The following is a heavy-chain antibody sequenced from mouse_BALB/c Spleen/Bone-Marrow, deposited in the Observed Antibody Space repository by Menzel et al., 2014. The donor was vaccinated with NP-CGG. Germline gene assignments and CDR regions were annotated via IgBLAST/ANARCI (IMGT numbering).Heavy chain of an antibody. CDR3: ARELGRGFAY. CDR1: GYAFTNYL. V-gene: IGHV1-54*01. Sequence: VQLQQSGAELVRPGTSVTVSYKASGYAFTNYLIEWVKQRPGQGLEWIGVINPGSGGINYNEKFRVKATLTADKSSSIVYMQLSSLTSDDSAVYFCARELGRGFAYWGQGTLVTVSA. CDR2: INPGSGGI. J-gene: IGHJ3*01. D-gene: IGHD4-1*01.